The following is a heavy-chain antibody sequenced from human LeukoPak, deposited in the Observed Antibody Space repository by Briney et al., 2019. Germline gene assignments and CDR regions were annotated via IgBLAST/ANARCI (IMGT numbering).Heavy chain of an antibody. CDR2: ISGSGSYI. V-gene: IGHV3-21*01. CDR3: AMATDSYQFDY. Sequence: TGGSLRLSCAASGFTFSTYSMSWVRQAPGKGLEWVSYISGSGSYIYYADSVKGRFTISRDNGKNSLYLQTNSLRAEDTAVYYCAMATDSYQFDYWGQGTLVTVSS. D-gene: IGHD5-24*01. J-gene: IGHJ4*02. CDR1: GFTFSTYS.